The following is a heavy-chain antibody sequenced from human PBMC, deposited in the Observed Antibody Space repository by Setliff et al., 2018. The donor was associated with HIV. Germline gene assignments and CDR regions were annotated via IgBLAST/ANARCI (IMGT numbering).Heavy chain of an antibody. J-gene: IGHJ2*01. V-gene: IGHV4-61*09. CDR3: SRGPPFDR. CDR1: GGSITSGSYS. Sequence: SETLSLTCTVSGGSITSGSYSWTWIRQPAGKGLEWIGHVASSGNIDYNPSLKSRVTISADTSKNQFSLELTSVTTADTATYYCSRGPPFDRWGRGTLVTVSS. CDR2: VASSGNI.